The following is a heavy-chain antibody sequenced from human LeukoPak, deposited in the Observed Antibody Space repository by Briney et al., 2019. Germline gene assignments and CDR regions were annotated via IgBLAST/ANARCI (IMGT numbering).Heavy chain of an antibody. CDR3: AKRGVVIRVILVGFHKEAYYFDS. V-gene: IGHV3-23*01. Sequence: GGSLRLSCAVAGITLSNYGMSWVRQAPGKGLEWVAGISDSGGGTNYADSVKGRFTISRDNPRNTQYLQMNSLRGEDTAVYFCAKRGVVIRVILVGFHKEAYYFDSWGQGALVTVSS. J-gene: IGHJ4*02. CDR1: GITLSNYG. D-gene: IGHD3-22*01. CDR2: ISDSGGGT.